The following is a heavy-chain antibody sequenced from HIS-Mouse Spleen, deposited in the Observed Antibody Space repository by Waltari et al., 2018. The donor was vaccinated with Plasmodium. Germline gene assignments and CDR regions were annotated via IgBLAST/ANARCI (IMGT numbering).Heavy chain of an antibody. J-gene: IGHJ4*02. V-gene: IGHV4-39*01. Sequence: QLQLQESGPGLVKPSETLSPPCPVPGGSIRSSRYYWGWIRQPPGKGLEWIGSIYYSGSTYYNPSLKSRVTISVDTSKNQFSLKLSSVTAADTAVYYCARRGGSYYYFDYWGQGTLVTVSS. CDR1: GGSIRSSRYY. CDR2: IYYSGST. D-gene: IGHD1-26*01. CDR3: ARRGGSYYYFDY.